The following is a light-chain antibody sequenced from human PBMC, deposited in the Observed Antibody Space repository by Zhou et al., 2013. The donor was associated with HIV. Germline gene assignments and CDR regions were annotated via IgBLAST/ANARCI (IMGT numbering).Light chain of an antibody. CDR3: QQNDNLPYT. CDR1: QDISNY. J-gene: IGKJ2*01. CDR2: DAS. V-gene: IGKV1-33*01. Sequence: DIQMTQSPSSLSASVGDRVTITCQASQDISNYLNWYQQKPGKAPKLLIYDASNLESGAPSRFSGSGSGTDFTFTISSLQPEDFATYYCQQNDNLPYTFGQGTKLEIK.